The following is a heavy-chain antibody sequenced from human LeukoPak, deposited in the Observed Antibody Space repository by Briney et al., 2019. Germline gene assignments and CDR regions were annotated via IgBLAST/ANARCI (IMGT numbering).Heavy chain of an antibody. Sequence: ASVRVSCKASGYTFTGYYMHWVRQAPGQGLEWMGRINPNSGGTNYAQKFQGRVTMTRDTSISTAYMELSRLRSDDTAVYYCARDRPTVITIFGVVNYYYYGMDVRGQGTTVTVSS. V-gene: IGHV1-2*06. CDR2: INPNSGGT. D-gene: IGHD3-3*01. CDR1: GYTFTGYY. CDR3: ARDRPTVITIFGVVNYYYYGMDV. J-gene: IGHJ6*02.